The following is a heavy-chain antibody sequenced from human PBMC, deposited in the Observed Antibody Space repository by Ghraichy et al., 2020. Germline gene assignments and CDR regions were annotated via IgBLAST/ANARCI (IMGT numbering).Heavy chain of an antibody. Sequence: GGSLRLSCAASGFTFSSYTMNWVRQAPGKGLEWVSSISSSSSYIYYVDSVKGRFTISRDNAKNSLYLQMNSLRAEDTAVYYCAREGITGTTLHFYGMDVWGQGTTVTVSS. CDR1: GFTFSSYT. J-gene: IGHJ6*02. D-gene: IGHD1-7*01. CDR3: AREGITGTTLHFYGMDV. V-gene: IGHV3-21*01. CDR2: ISSSSSYI.